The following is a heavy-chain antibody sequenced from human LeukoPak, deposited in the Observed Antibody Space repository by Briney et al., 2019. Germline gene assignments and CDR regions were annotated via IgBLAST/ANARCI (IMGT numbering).Heavy chain of an antibody. CDR1: GGTFSSYT. CDR3: ASDPVRYCSSTSCYQKGHYYYYYMDV. Sequence: GASVKVSCKASGGTFSSYTISWVRQAPGQGLEWMGRIIPILGIADYAQKFQGRVTITADKSTSTAYMELSSLRSEDTAVYYCASDPVRYCSSTSCYQKGHYYYYYMDVWGKGTTVTVSS. J-gene: IGHJ6*03. CDR2: IIPILGIA. D-gene: IGHD2-2*01. V-gene: IGHV1-69*02.